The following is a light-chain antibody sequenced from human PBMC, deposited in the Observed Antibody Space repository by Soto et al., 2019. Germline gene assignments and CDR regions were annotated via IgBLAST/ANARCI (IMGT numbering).Light chain of an antibody. CDR3: SSFESRTTLV. J-gene: IGLJ1*01. Sequence: QSVLTQPASVSGSPGQSITISCTGTSSDIGAYNYVSWYQQHPGKAPQLMIYEVRYRPSGISSRFSGSKSGNTASLTISGLQAEDEADFYCSSFESRTTLVFGTGTKLTVL. CDR2: EVR. V-gene: IGLV2-14*01. CDR1: SSDIGAYNY.